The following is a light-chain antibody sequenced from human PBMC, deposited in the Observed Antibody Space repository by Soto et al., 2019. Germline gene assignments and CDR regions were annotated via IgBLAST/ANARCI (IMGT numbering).Light chain of an antibody. CDR1: NSNIENNC. CDR3: GTWDSSLSAVV. Sequence: QSVLTQPPSVSAAPGQTVTISCSGSNSNIENNCVSWYQQLPGTAPKLLIYDDNQRPSDIPDRFSASKSGTSATLDITGLQTGDEADYYCGTWDSSLSAVVFGGGTKLTVL. V-gene: IGLV1-51*01. CDR2: DDN. J-gene: IGLJ2*01.